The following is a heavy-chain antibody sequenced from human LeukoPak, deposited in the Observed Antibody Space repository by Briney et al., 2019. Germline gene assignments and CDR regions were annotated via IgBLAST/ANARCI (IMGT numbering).Heavy chain of an antibody. Sequence: ASVKVSCKASGYTFTSYDINWVRQATGQGLEWMGWMNPNSGNTGYAQKFQGRVTMTRNTSISTAYMELSSLRSEDTAVYYCASGLYYYDSSGYWPLDYWGQGTLVTVSS. J-gene: IGHJ4*02. CDR3: ASGLYYYDSSGYWPLDY. D-gene: IGHD3-22*01. CDR1: GYTFTSYD. V-gene: IGHV1-8*01. CDR2: MNPNSGNT.